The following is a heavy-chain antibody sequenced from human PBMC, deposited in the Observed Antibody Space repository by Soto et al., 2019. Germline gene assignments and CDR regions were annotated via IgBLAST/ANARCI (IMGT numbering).Heavy chain of an antibody. CDR2: ISYGGGTT. D-gene: IGHD3-22*01. CDR3: AKNPGYYYDSTGYHFDY. J-gene: IGHJ4*02. CDR1: EFTFSNYA. V-gene: IGHV3-23*01. Sequence: GGSLRLSCAASEFTFSNYAMSWVRQAPGKGLEWVSAISYGGGTTYYADSVKGRFTISRDNSKNTLYLQMNSLRAEDTAVYYCAKNPGYYYDSTGYHFDYWGQGTLVTVPQ.